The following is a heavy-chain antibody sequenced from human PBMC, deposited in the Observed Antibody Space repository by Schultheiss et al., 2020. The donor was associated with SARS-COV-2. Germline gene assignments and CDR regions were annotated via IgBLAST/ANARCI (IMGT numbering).Heavy chain of an antibody. CDR1: GYSFTSYW. V-gene: IGHV5-51*01. CDR3: ARLPQGSRFDY. Sequence: GGSLRLSCKGSGYSFTSYWIGWVRQMPGKGLEWMGIIYPGDSDTRYSPSFQGQVTISADKSISTAYLQWISLKASDTAMYYCARLPQGSRFDYWGQGTLVTVSS. CDR2: IYPGDSDT. J-gene: IGHJ4*02.